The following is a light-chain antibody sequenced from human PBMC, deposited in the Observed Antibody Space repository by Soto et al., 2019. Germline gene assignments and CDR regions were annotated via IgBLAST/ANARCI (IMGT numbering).Light chain of an antibody. Sequence: QSVLTQPASASGTPGQRVTISCSGNSSNIGSHYVFWYQQLPGAAPKLLIYRNNERPSGVPDRFSGSKSGTSASLAISGLRADDEADYYCAAWDGSLRARVFGGGTQLTVL. J-gene: IGLJ3*02. CDR1: SSNIGSHY. V-gene: IGLV1-47*01. CDR3: AAWDGSLRARV. CDR2: RNN.